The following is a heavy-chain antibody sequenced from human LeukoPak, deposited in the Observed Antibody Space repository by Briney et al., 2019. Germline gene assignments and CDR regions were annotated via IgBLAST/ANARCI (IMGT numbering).Heavy chain of an antibody. CDR2: IYHSGST. CDR3: ARLSYGSGSYVFDY. V-gene: IGHV4-38-2*02. Sequence: SETLSLTCTVSGGSISTYYWGWIRQPPGKGLEWIGSIYHSGSTYYNPSLKSRVTISVDTSKNQFSLKLSSVTAADTAVYYCARLSYGSGSYVFDYWGQGTLVTVSS. CDR1: GGSISTYY. J-gene: IGHJ4*02. D-gene: IGHD3-10*01.